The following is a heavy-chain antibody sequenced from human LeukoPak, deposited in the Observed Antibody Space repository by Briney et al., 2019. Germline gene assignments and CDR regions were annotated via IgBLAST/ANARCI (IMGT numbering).Heavy chain of an antibody. V-gene: IGHV3-15*01. CDR3: TTDGSTTLSNTFDY. D-gene: IGHD1-26*01. Sequence: GGSLRLSCAASGFTFSDAWMNWIRLAPGKGLEWVGRIKSRNRGETVDYAAPVKGRFTISRDDSKTTVYLQMNSLKTEDTAIYYCTTDGSTTLSNTFDYWGQGTLVTVSS. CDR1: GFTFSDAW. J-gene: IGHJ4*02. CDR2: IKSRNRGETV.